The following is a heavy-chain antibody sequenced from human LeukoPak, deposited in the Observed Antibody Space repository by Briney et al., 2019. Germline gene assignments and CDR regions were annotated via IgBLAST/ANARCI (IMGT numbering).Heavy chain of an antibody. CDR1: GFIFSNYA. CDR3: AKAIHSSSSGVVDY. CDR2: IRYDGSNK. J-gene: IGHJ4*02. D-gene: IGHD6-6*01. Sequence: GGSLRLSCAASGFIFSNYAMHWGRQAPGKGLEWVTFIRYDGSNKYYAESVKGRFTISRDNSKNTLYLQMNSLRAEDTAVYYCAKAIHSSSSGVVDYWGQGTLVTVSS. V-gene: IGHV3-30*02.